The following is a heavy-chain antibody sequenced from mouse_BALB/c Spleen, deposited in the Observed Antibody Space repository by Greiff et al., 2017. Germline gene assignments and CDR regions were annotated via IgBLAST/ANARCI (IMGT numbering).Heavy chain of an antibody. J-gene: IGHJ4*01. CDR3: ARGIYYGSPYAMDY. Sequence: EVKLVESGGGLVKPGGSLKLSCAASGFTFSSYAMSWVRQTPEKRLEWVASISSGGSTYYPDSVKGRFTISRDNARNILYLQMSSLRSEDTAMYYCARGIYYGSPYAMDYWGQGTSVTVSS. CDR2: ISSGGST. CDR1: GFTFSSYA. D-gene: IGHD1-1*01. V-gene: IGHV5-6-5*01.